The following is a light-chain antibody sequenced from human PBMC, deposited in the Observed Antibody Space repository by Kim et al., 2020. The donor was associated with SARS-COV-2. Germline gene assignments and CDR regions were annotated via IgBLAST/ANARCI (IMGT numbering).Light chain of an antibody. CDR2: GTS. Sequence: RGERATRSGRANQSVSGTYLAWYQQKPGKAPRLLIYGTSNGATGIPDRFSGSGSGTDFTLTISRLEPEDFAIYYCHHYGNSPRSAFGQGTRLEIK. J-gene: IGKJ5*01. CDR1: QSVSGTY. CDR3: HHYGNSPRSA. V-gene: IGKV3-20*01.